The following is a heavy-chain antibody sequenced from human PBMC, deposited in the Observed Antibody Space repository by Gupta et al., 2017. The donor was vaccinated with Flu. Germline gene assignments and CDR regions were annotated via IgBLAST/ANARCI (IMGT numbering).Heavy chain of an antibody. D-gene: IGHD2-15*01. J-gene: IGHJ4*02. CDR2: ISTTSATI. CDR3: ATSCSGGNCLDY. Sequence: EVQLVESGGGLVQPGGSLRLSCAVSGFTLSAYSMNWVRQAPGKGLEWVSYISTTSATIYYAASVKGQITISRDNAKNSLYLQMNSLRAEDTAVYYCATSCSGGNCLDYWGQGTLVTVSS. CDR1: GFTLSAYS. V-gene: IGHV3-48*01.